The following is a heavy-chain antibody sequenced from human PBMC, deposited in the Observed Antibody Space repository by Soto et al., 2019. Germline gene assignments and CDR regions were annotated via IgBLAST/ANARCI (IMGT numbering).Heavy chain of an antibody. V-gene: IGHV1-2*02. D-gene: IGHD3-10*01. CDR1: GYTFTGYY. Sequence: ASVKVSCKASGYTFTGYYMHWVRQAPGQGLEWMGWINPNSGGTNYAQKFQGRVTMTRDTSISTAYMELSRLRSDDTAVYYCARDPYGSGSYPNYWGQGTLVTVSS. CDR3: ARDPYGSGSYPNY. J-gene: IGHJ4*02. CDR2: INPNSGGT.